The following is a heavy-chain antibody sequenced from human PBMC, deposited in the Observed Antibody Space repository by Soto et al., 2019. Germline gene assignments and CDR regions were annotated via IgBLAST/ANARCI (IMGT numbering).Heavy chain of an antibody. Sequence: EVQLVESGGGLVKPGGSLRLSCAASGFTFSSYSMNWVRQAPGKGLEWVSSISSSSSYIYYADSVKGRFTISRDNAKNSLYLQMNSLIAEDTAVYYCARDSEEKQPGYWGQVTLVTVSS. J-gene: IGHJ4*02. CDR2: ISSSSSYI. CDR1: GFTFSSYS. V-gene: IGHV3-21*01. D-gene: IGHD6-13*01. CDR3: ARDSEEKQPGY.